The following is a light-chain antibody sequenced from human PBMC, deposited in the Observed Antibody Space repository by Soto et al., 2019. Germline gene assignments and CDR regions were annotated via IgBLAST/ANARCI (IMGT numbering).Light chain of an antibody. CDR3: HQFNNWPPT. CDR1: QSVSSN. J-gene: IGKJ2*01. V-gene: IGKV3D-15*01. Sequence: EIVMTQSPATLSVSPGERATLSCRASQSVSSNLAWYQQKPGQAPRLLISGASTRATGIPARFSGGGSGTEFTLTISSLQSEDFAVYFCHQFNNWPPTFGQGTKLES. CDR2: GAS.